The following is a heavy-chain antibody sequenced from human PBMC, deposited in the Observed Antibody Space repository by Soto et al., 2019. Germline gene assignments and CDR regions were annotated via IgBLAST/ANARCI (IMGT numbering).Heavy chain of an antibody. Sequence: PGESLKISCKGSGYDFSKHWITWVRQVPGKGLEWMGRIHPSDSLTNDSPSFQGHVTISADKSTSTASLQWNSLKASDTAIYYCARLGTISQLDYWGQGTLVTVS. V-gene: IGHV5-10-1*01. J-gene: IGHJ4*02. CDR2: IHPSDSLT. CDR3: ARLGTISQLDY. D-gene: IGHD7-27*01. CDR1: GYDFSKHW.